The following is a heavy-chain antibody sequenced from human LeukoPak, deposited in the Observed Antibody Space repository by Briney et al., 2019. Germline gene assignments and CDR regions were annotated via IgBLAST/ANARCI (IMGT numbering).Heavy chain of an antibody. D-gene: IGHD3-3*01. J-gene: IGHJ4*02. CDR3: ATVESDPDYYFDY. Sequence: PSGTLSLTCAVSGGSISSSNWWSWVRQPPGKGLEWVGEIYHSGSTNYNPSPKSRVTVSVDKSKNQFSLKMTSVTAVDTAVYYCATVESDPDYYFDYWGRGTLVTVSS. V-gene: IGHV4-4*02. CDR1: GGSISSSNW. CDR2: IYHSGST.